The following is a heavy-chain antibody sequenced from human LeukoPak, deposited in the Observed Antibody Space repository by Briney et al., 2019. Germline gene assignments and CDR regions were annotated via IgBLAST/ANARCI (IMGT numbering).Heavy chain of an antibody. CDR3: ARSNQADDY. V-gene: IGHV3-74*01. D-gene: IGHD4-11*01. Sequence: GGSLRLSCAASGFTFSNYWRHWVRQVPGKGLVWVSRINPGGSSTTYADSVKGRFTISRDNAKNTLYLQMNSLRAEDTAVYYCARSNQADDYWGQGTLVTVSS. CDR1: GFTFSNYW. J-gene: IGHJ4*02. CDR2: INPGGSST.